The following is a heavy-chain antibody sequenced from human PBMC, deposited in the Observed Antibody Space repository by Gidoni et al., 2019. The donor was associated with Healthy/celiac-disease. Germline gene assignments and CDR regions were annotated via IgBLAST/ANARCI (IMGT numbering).Heavy chain of an antibody. D-gene: IGHD5-18*01. CDR2: ISYDGSNK. J-gene: IGHJ6*02. Sequence: QVQLVESGGGVVQPGRSLRLSCAASGFTFRSYGMHWVRQAPGKGLEWVAVISYDGSNKYYADSVKGRFTISRDNSKNTLYLQMNSLRAEDTAVYYCAKDHDTAVCMDVWGQGTTVTVSS. CDR3: AKDHDTAVCMDV. CDR1: GFTFRSYG. V-gene: IGHV3-30*18.